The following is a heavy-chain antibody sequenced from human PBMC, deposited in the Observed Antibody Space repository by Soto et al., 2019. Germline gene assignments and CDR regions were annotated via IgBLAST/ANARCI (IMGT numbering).Heavy chain of an antibody. J-gene: IGHJ6*02. V-gene: IGHV5-51*01. CDR2: IYPGDSDT. D-gene: IGHD1-26*01. Sequence: GESLKISCKVSGYSFTSYWIGCVRQMPGKGLEWMGIIYPGDSDTRYSPSFQGQVTISADKSISTAYLQWSSLKASDTAMYYCARRKGSRNYYYYYGMDVWGQGTTVTVSS. CDR3: ARRKGSRNYYYYYGMDV. CDR1: GYSFTSYW.